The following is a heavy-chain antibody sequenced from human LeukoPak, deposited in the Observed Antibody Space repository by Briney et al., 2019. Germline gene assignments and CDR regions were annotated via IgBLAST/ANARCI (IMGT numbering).Heavy chain of an antibody. D-gene: IGHD3-10*01. CDR3: ARALRITMVRGVKPYYYYYMDV. J-gene: IGHJ6*03. V-gene: IGHV1-2*02. Sequence: ASVTVSCKASGYTFTGHYMHWVRQAPGQGLEWMGWINPNSGGTNYAQKFQGRVTMTRDTSITTAYMELSRLKSDDTAVYYCARALRITMVRGVKPYYYYYMDVWGKGTTVTISS. CDR2: INPNSGGT. CDR1: GYTFTGHY.